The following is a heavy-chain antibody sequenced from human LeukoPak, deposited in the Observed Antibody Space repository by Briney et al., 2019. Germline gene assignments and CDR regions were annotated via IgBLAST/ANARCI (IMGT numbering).Heavy chain of an antibody. V-gene: IGHV3-48*01. Sequence: GGSLRLSCAASGFTFSTYSMNWVRQAPGNGLEWVSYISGTSRTVYYADSVKGRFTISRDNAKNSLYLQMNSLRAEDTAVYYCARDGHDFWSGNSDFWGQGTLVTVSS. CDR2: ISGTSRTV. J-gene: IGHJ4*02. D-gene: IGHD3-3*01. CDR3: ARDGHDFWSGNSDF. CDR1: GFTFSTYS.